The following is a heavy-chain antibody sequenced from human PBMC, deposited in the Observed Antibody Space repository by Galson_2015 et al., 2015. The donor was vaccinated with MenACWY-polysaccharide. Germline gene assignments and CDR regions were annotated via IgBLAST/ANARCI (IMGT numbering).Heavy chain of an antibody. CDR1: GSRFSNSG. Sequence: SLRLSCAASGSRFSNSGMHWVRQAPGKGLEWVAVIQYDGSNKVYADSVKGRFTISRDNSKNTVFLEMNSLRAEDTALYYCAREGSRIVFHAFDVWGQGTMVTVSS. V-gene: IGHV3-33*01. D-gene: IGHD3-10*02. J-gene: IGHJ3*01. CDR2: IQYDGSNK. CDR3: AREGSRIVFHAFDV.